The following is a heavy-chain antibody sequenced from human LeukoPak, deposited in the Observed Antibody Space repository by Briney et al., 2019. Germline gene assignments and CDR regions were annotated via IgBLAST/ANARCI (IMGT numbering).Heavy chain of an antibody. CDR3: ARGRHSSGWYVDY. D-gene: IGHD6-19*01. Sequence: ASVKLSCKASGYTFTSYDINWVRQATGQGLEWMGWMNSNSGNTGYAQKFQGRVTMTRNTSIGTAYMELSSLRYEDTAVYYCARGRHSSGWYVDYWGQGTLVTVSS. J-gene: IGHJ4*02. CDR2: MNSNSGNT. V-gene: IGHV1-8*01. CDR1: GYTFTSYD.